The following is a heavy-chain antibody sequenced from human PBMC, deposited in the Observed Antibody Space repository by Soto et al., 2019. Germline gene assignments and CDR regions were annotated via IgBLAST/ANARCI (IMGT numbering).Heavy chain of an antibody. CDR1: GYTFTSYG. Sequence: ASVKVSCKASGYTFTSYGISWVRQAPGQGLEWMGWISAYNGNTNYAQKHQGRVTMTTDTSTSTAYMELRNLRSDDTAVYYCAREAKVRSYYYGSGTPHTYYYYYYGMDVWGQGTTVTVSS. CDR2: ISAYNGNT. V-gene: IGHV1-18*01. CDR3: AREAKVRSYYYGSGTPHTYYYYYYGMDV. D-gene: IGHD3-10*01. J-gene: IGHJ6*02.